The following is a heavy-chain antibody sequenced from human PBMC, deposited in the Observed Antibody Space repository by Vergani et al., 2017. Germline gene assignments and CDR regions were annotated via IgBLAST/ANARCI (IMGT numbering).Heavy chain of an antibody. Sequence: QLQESGPGLVKPSATLSLTCSVSGASIRSSNYYWSWIRQPAGKGLEWIGRIYTSGSTNYNPSLKSRVTMSVDTSKNQFSLKLSSVTAADTAVYYCARDGINAIAAASWYYYYYMDVWGKGTTVTVSS. CDR2: IYTSGST. V-gene: IGHV4-61*02. J-gene: IGHJ6*03. D-gene: IGHD6-13*01. CDR1: GASIRSSNYY. CDR3: ARDGINAIAAASWYYYYYMDV.